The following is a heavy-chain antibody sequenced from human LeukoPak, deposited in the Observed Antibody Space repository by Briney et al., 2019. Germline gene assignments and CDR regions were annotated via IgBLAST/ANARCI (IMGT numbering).Heavy chain of an antibody. CDR2: ISTDGSTT. CDR3: ASYLTSIPSGMDV. D-gene: IGHD2/OR15-2a*01. V-gene: IGHV3-74*01. CDR1: GFTFSRYW. Sequence: GGSLRLSCAASGFTFSRYWMHWLRQAPGKGLVWVSRISTDGSTTTYADSVKGRFTISRDNGKNMLYLQMNSLIAEDTAVYYCASYLTSIPSGMDVWGQGTTVTVSS. J-gene: IGHJ6*02.